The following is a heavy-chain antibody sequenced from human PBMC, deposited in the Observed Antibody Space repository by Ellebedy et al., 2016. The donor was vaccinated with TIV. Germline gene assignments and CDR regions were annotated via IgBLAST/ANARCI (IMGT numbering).Heavy chain of an antibody. V-gene: IGHV4-39*01. CDR2: ISYSGST. CDR1: GGSLSSSSYY. D-gene: IGHD6-19*01. J-gene: IGHJ4*02. CDR3: ARHPLEWLVGPMFFDY. Sequence: MPGGSLRLSCTVSGGSLSSSSYYWGWIRQPPGKALEWIGSISYSGSTYYNPSLKSRVTISVDTSKNQFSLKLRSVTAADTAVYYCARHPLEWLVGPMFFDYWGQGTLVTVSS.